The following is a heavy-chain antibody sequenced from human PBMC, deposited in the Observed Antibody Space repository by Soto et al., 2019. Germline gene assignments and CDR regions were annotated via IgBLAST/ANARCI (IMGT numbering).Heavy chain of an antibody. J-gene: IGHJ5*02. CDR2: IIPIFGTA. Sequence: SVKVSCKASGGTFSSYAISWVRQAPGQGLEWMGGIIPIFGTANYAQKFQGRVTITADESTSTAYMELSSLRSEDTAVYYCARIFGHCSSTSCKEFDPWGQGTLVTVSS. CDR1: GGTFSSYA. CDR3: ARIFGHCSSTSCKEFDP. V-gene: IGHV1-69*13. D-gene: IGHD2-2*01.